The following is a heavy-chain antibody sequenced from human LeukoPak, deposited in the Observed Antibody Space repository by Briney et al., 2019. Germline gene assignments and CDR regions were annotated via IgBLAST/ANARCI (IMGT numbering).Heavy chain of an antibody. V-gene: IGHV4-34*01. J-gene: IGHJ4*02. CDR1: GGSFSGYY. D-gene: IGHD3-22*01. CDR3: ARGRVVTPLVTTAATTIFAA. CDR2: INHSGST. Sequence: SETLSLTCAVYGGSFSGYYWSWIRQPPGKGLEWIGEINHSGSTNYNPSLKSRVTISVDTSKNQFSLKLSSVTAADTAVYYCARGRVVTPLVTTAATTIFAAGGQGTLVTVSS.